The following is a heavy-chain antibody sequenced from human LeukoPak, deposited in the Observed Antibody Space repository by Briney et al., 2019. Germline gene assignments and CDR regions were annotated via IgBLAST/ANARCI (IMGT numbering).Heavy chain of an antibody. J-gene: IGHJ4*02. CDR3: ARELPRWYFDY. CDR2: INPNSGGT. Sequence: ASVKVSCKASGYTFTDYYMHWVRQAPGQGLKWMGWINPNSGGTNYAQKFQGRVTMTRDTSISTAYMELSRLRSDGTAVYYCARELPRWYFDYWGQGTLVTVSS. D-gene: IGHD2-15*01. V-gene: IGHV1-2*02. CDR1: GYTFTDYY.